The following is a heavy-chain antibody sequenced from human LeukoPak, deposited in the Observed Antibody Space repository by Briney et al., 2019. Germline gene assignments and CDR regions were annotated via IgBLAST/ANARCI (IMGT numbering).Heavy chain of an antibody. V-gene: IGHV1-69*06. D-gene: IGHD3-22*01. J-gene: IGHJ4*02. CDR1: GGSFSNYA. Sequence: SVKVSCKASGGSFSNYAISWVRQAPGQGLEWMGGIIPILGTANYAQKFQGRVTMTEDTSTDTAYMELSSLRSEDTAVYYCATGYMIVVGKLDYWGQGTLVTVSS. CDR2: IIPILGTA. CDR3: ATGYMIVVGKLDY.